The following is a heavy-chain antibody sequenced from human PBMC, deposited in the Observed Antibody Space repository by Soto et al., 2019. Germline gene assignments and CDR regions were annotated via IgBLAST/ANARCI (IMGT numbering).Heavy chain of an antibody. J-gene: IGHJ4*02. CDR1: GFSLSTSGVG. CDR2: IYWDDDK. D-gene: IGHD3-10*01. CDR3: AHRQSGVYYGSGSIFDY. Sequence: QITLKESGPTLVKPTQTLTLTCTFSGFSLSTSGVGVGWIRQPPGKALEWLALIYWDDDKRYSPSLKSRLTITKDTSKNQVVLTMTNMDPVDTATYYCAHRQSGVYYGSGSIFDYWGQGTLVTVSS. V-gene: IGHV2-5*02.